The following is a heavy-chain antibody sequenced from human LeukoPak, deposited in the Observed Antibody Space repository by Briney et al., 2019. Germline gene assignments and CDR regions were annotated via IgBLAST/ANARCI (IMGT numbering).Heavy chain of an antibody. CDR2: IKSKTDGGTT. D-gene: IGHD6-6*01. CDR3: TTDLSFLVDAFDI. V-gene: IGHV3-15*01. J-gene: IGHJ3*02. CDR1: GFTFSNAW. Sequence: GGSLTLFCAASGFTFSNAWMSWVRQAPGKGLEWVGRIKSKTDGGTTDYAAPVKGRFTISRDDSKNTLYLQMNSLKTEDTAVYYCTTDLSFLVDAFDIWGQGNMVSVSS.